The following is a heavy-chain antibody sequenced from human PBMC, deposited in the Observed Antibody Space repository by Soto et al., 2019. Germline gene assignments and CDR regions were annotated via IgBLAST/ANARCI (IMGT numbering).Heavy chain of an antibody. V-gene: IGHV5-51*01. CDR1: GYIFTSYW. D-gene: IGHD2-8*01. CDR3: ARHESCTNGVCSYGMDV. Sequence: GESLKISCKGSGYIFTSYWIGWGLQRPGKGLEWMGIIYPGDSDTRYSPSFQGQVTISADKSISTAYLQWSSLKASDTAMYYCARHESCTNGVCSYGMDVWGQGTTVTVSS. CDR2: IYPGDSDT. J-gene: IGHJ6*02.